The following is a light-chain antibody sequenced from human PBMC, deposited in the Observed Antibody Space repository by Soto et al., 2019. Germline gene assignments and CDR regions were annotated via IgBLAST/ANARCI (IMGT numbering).Light chain of an antibody. CDR2: DVS. J-gene: IGLJ2*01. V-gene: IGLV2-14*01. CDR1: SSDIGGYNY. CDR3: SSYASSNTQV. Sequence: QSALTQPASVSGSPGQSITVSCIGTSSDIGGYNYVSWYQQHPDKAPKLMIHDVSNRPSGVSDRFSGSKSGNTASLTISGLQADDEAYYYCSSYASSNTQVFGGGTKLTVL.